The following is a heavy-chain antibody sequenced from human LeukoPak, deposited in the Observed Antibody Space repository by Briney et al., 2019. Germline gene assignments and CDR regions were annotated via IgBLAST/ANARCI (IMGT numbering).Heavy chain of an antibody. J-gene: IGHJ4*02. CDR1: GGPFSGYY. CDR2: INHSGST. V-gene: IGHV4-34*01. Sequence: SETLSLTCAVYGGPFSGYYWSWIRQPPGKGLEWIGEINHSGSTNYNPSLKSRVTIPVDTSKNQFSLKLSSVTAADTAVYYCARGGLIPHDYGDPFDYWGQGTLVTVSS. CDR3: ARGGLIPHDYGDPFDY. D-gene: IGHD4-17*01.